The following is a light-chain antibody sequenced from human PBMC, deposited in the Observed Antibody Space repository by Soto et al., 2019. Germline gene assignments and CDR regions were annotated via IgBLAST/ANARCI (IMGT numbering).Light chain of an antibody. V-gene: IGKV3-15*01. CDR2: GAS. Sequence: EIVMTQSPATLSVSPGERATLSCRASQSLGSNLAWYQQKPGQAPRLLIYGASTRATGIPARFSGSGSGTEFTLTISSLQSEDFEIYYCQQYNNWPITFGQGTRLEIK. J-gene: IGKJ5*01. CDR3: QQYNNWPIT. CDR1: QSLGSN.